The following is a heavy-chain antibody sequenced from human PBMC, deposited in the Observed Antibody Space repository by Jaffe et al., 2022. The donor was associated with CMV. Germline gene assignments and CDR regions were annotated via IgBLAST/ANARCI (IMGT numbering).Heavy chain of an antibody. CDR2: IYYSGGT. J-gene: IGHJ4*02. CDR1: GGSLISGGHY. CDR3: ARSNVWGNYRVFDY. V-gene: IGHV4-31*03. D-gene: IGHD3-16*02. Sequence: QVQLQESGTGLVKPSQTLSLTCTVSGGSLISGGHYWGWIRQHPGKGLEWVGYIYYSGGTYYNPSLKSRVTISLDTSKNQFSLNLSSVTAADTAVYYCARSNVWGNYRVFDYWGQGTLVTVSS.